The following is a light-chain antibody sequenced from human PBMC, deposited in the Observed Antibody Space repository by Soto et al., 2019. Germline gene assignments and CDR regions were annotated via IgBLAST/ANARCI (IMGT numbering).Light chain of an antibody. CDR1: QNINKN. Sequence: IQMTQSPSSLSAFVGDSVTISCRASQNINKNLNWYQHKSGKAPKLLIYAASGLHSGVPSRFSGSGSGTDFTLTISSLQPEDFATYYCQQSYVTPWTFGQGTKVEIK. CDR2: AAS. CDR3: QQSYVTPWT. J-gene: IGKJ1*01. V-gene: IGKV1-39*01.